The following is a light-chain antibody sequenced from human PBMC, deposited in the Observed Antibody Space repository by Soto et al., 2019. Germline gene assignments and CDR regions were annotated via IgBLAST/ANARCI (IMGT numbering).Light chain of an antibody. CDR1: SGSVSTSNF. CDR2: STN. J-gene: IGLJ3*02. CDR3: VLYMGSGIGV. Sequence: QAVVTQEPSFSVSPGRTVTLTCDLSSGSVSTSNFPSWYQQTPGQAPRTLIYSTNTRSSGVPDRFSGSILGNKAALTITGAQADDESDYYCVLYMGSGIGVFGGGTQLTVL. V-gene: IGLV8-61*01.